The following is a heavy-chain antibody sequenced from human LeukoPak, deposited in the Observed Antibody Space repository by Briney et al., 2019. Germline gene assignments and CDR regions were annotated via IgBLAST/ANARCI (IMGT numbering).Heavy chain of an antibody. D-gene: IGHD3-3*01. V-gene: IGHV3-23*01. CDR1: GFTFISYA. CDR2: ISGSGGST. J-gene: IGHJ4*02. Sequence: GGSLTLSCAATGFTFISYAMRWLRQAPAKGLDWVSAISGSGGSTYYADSVKGRFTISRDNAKSTLFLQMNSLRAEDTAVYYCAKDPRVGTRVATPCHWGQGTLVTVSS. CDR3: AKDPRVGTRVATPCH.